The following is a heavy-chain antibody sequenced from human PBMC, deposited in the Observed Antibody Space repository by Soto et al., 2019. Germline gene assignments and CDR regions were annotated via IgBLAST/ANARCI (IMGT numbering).Heavy chain of an antibody. CDR1: GGSISSYY. D-gene: IGHD1-7*01. CDR2: IYYSGST. CDR3: ARERITGTGAWFDP. J-gene: IGHJ5*02. Sequence: QVQLQESGPGLVKPSETLSLTCTVSGGSISSYYWSWIRQPPGKGLEWIGYIYYSGSTNYNPSLKSRVTISVDTSKNQFSLKLSSVTAADTAVYYCARERITGTGAWFDPWGQGTLVTVSS. V-gene: IGHV4-59*01.